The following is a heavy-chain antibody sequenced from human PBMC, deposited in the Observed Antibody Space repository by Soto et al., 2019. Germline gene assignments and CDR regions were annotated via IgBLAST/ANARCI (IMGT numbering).Heavy chain of an antibody. D-gene: IGHD3-22*01. CDR1: GFTFPSSA. Sequence: QMQLVQSGPEVKKPGTSVKVSCKASGFTFPSSAVQWVRQARGQRLEWIARIVVGSGNTNYAQKFQERLTISRDMSTNTAYMELSSLRSEDTAVYYCAAVPSDYDTSGTYFDYWGQGTLVTVSS. CDR2: IVVGSGNT. J-gene: IGHJ4*02. V-gene: IGHV1-58*01. CDR3: AAVPSDYDTSGTYFDY.